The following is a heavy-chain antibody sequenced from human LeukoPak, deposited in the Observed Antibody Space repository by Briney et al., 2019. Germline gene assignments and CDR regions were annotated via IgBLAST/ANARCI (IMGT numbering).Heavy chain of an antibody. J-gene: IGHJ3*02. CDR2: IRYDGSNK. CDR1: GFTFSSYG. D-gene: IGHD1-26*01. Sequence: PGGSLRLXCAASGFTFSSYGMHWVRQAPGKGLEWVAFIRYDGSNKYYADSVKGRFTISRDNSKNTLYLQMNSLRAEDTAVYYCAKDPTGIVGAMIWGQGTMVTVSS. V-gene: IGHV3-30*02. CDR3: AKDPTGIVGAMI.